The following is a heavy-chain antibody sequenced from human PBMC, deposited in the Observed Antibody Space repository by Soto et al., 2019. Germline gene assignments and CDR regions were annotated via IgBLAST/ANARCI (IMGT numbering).Heavy chain of an antibody. CDR2: INAGNGNT. V-gene: IGHV1-3*01. J-gene: IGHJ4*02. CDR1: GYTFTSYA. CDR3: ARLPGYCSGYSCLIAY. D-gene: IGHD2-15*01. Sequence: ASVKVSCKASGYTFTSYAMHWVRQAPGQRREWMGWINAGNGNTKYSQKFQGRVTITRDTSASTAYMELSSLRSEDTAVYFCARLPGYCSGYSCLIAYWGQGTLVTVSS.